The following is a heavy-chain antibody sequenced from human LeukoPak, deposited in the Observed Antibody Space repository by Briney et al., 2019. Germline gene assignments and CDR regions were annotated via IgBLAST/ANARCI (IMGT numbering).Heavy chain of an antibody. CDR1: GFTFSDYY. J-gene: IGHJ6*03. CDR3: ARDFKSPSAVVITTLYYYYYMDV. D-gene: IGHD3-22*01. V-gene: IGHV3-11*04. CDR2: ISSSGSII. Sequence: GGSLRLSCAASGFTFSDYYMSWIRQAPGKGLEWVSYISSSGSIIYYADSVKGRFTISRDNAKNSLYLQMNSLRAEDTAVYYCARDFKSPSAVVITTLYYYYYMDVWGKGTTVTVSS.